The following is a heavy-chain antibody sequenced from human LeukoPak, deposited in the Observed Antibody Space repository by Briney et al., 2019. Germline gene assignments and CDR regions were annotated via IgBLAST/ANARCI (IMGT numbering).Heavy chain of an antibody. CDR2: ISGSGGST. CDR1: GFTFSSYA. CDR3: AKYYYGSGSYSQLLSEY. V-gene: IGHV3-23*01. D-gene: IGHD3-10*01. J-gene: IGHJ4*02. Sequence: PGGSLRLSCAASGFTFSSYAMSWVRQAPGKGLEWVSAISGSGGSTYYADSVKGRFTISRDNSKNTLYLQMNSLRAEDTAVYYCAKYYYGSGSYSQLLSEYWGQGTLVTVSS.